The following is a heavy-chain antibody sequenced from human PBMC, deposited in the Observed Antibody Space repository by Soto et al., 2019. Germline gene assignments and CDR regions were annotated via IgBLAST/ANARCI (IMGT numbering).Heavy chain of an antibody. V-gene: IGHV1-69*02. Sequence: QVQLVQSGAEVKKPGSSVKVSCKASGGTFSSYTISWVRQAPGQGLEWMGRIIPILGIANYAQKFQGRVTITADKSTSTADMELSSLRSEDTAVYYCARETYYYGSGSHSNWFDPWGQGTLVTVSS. CDR2: IIPILGIA. J-gene: IGHJ5*02. CDR3: ARETYYYGSGSHSNWFDP. CDR1: GGTFSSYT. D-gene: IGHD3-10*01.